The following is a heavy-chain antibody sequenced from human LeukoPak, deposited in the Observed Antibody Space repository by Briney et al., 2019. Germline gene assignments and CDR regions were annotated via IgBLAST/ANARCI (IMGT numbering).Heavy chain of an antibody. D-gene: IGHD4-17*01. CDR2: ISSSSSYI. Sequence: PGGSLRLSCAASGFTFSSYSMNWVRQAPGKGLEWVSSISSSSSYIYYADSVKGRFTISRDNAKNSLYLQMNSLRAEDTAVYYCARDLRAASDYLFDYWGQGTLVTVSS. CDR1: GFTFSSYS. CDR3: ARDLRAASDYLFDY. V-gene: IGHV3-21*01. J-gene: IGHJ4*02.